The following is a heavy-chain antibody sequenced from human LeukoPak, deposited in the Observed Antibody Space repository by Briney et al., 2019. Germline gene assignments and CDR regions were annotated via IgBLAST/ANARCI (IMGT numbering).Heavy chain of an antibody. CDR2: INPNSGGT. V-gene: IGHV1-2*02. CDR3: ARDPSIAARPGDWFDP. J-gene: IGHJ5*02. CDR1: GYTFTGYY. Sequence: ASVKVSCKASGYTFTGYYMHWGRQAPGQGLEWMGWINPNSGGTNYAQKFQGRVTMTRDTSISTAYMELSRLRSDDKAVYYCARDPSIAARPGDWFDPWGQGTLVTVSS. D-gene: IGHD6-6*01.